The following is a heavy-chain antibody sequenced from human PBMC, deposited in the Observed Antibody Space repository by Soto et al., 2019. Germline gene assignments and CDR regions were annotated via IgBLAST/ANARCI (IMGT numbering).Heavy chain of an antibody. Sequence: SETLSLTCAVSGGSISSGGYFWSWVRQPPGKGLEWIGYFYYSGSTKYNPSLKSRVTILEDTSKNQFSLKLNSVTAADTAVYYCAREGRMGTFDYWGQGALVTVSS. D-gene: IGHD1-1*01. CDR3: AREGRMGTFDY. J-gene: IGHJ4*02. V-gene: IGHV4-61*08. CDR1: GGSISSGGYF. CDR2: FYYSGST.